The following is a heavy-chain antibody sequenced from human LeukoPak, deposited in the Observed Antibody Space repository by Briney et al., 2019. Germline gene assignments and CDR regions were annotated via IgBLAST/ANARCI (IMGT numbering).Heavy chain of an antibody. CDR3: ARDYYDSSGYYHIDF. J-gene: IGHJ4*02. D-gene: IGHD3-22*01. CDR2: IKKDGSEK. CDR1: ELTFSSSW. V-gene: IGHV3-7*03. Sequence: GGSLRLSCGASELTFSSSWMSWVRQARGKGLEWVANIKKDGSEKYYADSVKGRFTISRDNAKNSLYLQMNSLRVDDTAVYYCARDYYDSSGYYHIDFWGQGTLVTVSS.